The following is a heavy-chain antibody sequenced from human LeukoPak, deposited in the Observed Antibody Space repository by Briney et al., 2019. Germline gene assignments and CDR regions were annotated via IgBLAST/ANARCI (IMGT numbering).Heavy chain of an antibody. V-gene: IGHV1-69*06. Sequence: SVKVSFKASGGTFSSYAISWVRQAPGQGLEWMGGIIPIFGTANYAQKFQGRVTITADKSTSTAYMELSSLRSEDTAVYYCARDFYYDSSGYYYWYFDLWGRGTLVTVSS. D-gene: IGHD3-22*01. CDR3: ARDFYYDSSGYYYWYFDL. CDR1: GGTFSSYA. J-gene: IGHJ2*01. CDR2: IIPIFGTA.